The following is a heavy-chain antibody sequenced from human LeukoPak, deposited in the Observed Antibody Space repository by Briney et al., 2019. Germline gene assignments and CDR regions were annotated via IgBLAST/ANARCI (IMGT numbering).Heavy chain of an antibody. CDR2: MKEDGGEI. CDR3: ARDRGYSTFDY. CDR1: AFTFSSYW. Sequence: GGSLRLSCEASAFTFSSYWMSWVRQAPGKGLEWVANMKEDGGEINYVDSVKGRFTISRGNAKNSLFLQMNSLRVEDSAVYYCARDRGYSTFDYWGQGTLVTVSS. D-gene: IGHD4-23*01. J-gene: IGHJ4*02. V-gene: IGHV3-7*01.